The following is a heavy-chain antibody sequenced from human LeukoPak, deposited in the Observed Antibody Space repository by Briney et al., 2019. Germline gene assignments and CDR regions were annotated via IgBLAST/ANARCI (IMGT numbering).Heavy chain of an antibody. J-gene: IGHJ4*02. CDR3: AHRPPYCSSTSCYFYFDY. CDR2: VYWGDDK. CDR1: GFSLSTSGVG. Sequence: SGPTLVNPTQTLILTFTFAGFSLSTSGVGVGWIRQPPGKALQWLGLVYWGDDKRYRRYLKSSLTLATDTSKNQVLLTMTNMDPVDTAPYYCAHRPPYCSSTSCYFYFDYWGQGTLVTVSS. V-gene: IGHV2-5*02. D-gene: IGHD2-2*01.